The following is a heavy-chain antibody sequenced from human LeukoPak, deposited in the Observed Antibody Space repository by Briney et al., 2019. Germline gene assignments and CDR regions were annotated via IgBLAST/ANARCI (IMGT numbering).Heavy chain of an antibody. V-gene: IGHV1-18*01. Sequence: AASVKVSCKASGYTFTSYGISWVRQAPGQGLEWMGWISAYNGNTNYAQKLQGRVTMTTDTSTSTAYMELRSLRSDDTAVYYCARDRYSGYDTILPTDLPIPYYFDYWGQGTLVTVSS. CDR1: GYTFTSYG. J-gene: IGHJ4*02. D-gene: IGHD5-12*01. CDR3: ARDRYSGYDTILPTDLPIPYYFDY. CDR2: ISAYNGNT.